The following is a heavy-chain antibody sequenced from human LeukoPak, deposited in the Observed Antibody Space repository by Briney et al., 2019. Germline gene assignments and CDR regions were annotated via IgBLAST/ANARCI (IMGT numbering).Heavy chain of an antibody. J-gene: IGHJ1*01. Sequence: SETLSLTCAVYGGSFTDYYWNWIRQPPGKGLEWIGEINHSGITHYNPSLKSRVTISADTSKNQFSLKLSSVTAADTAVYYCARDGGSYYPQYFQHWGQGTLVTVSS. V-gene: IGHV4-34*01. CDR2: INHSGIT. D-gene: IGHD1-26*01. CDR3: ARDGGSYYPQYFQH. CDR1: GGSFTDYY.